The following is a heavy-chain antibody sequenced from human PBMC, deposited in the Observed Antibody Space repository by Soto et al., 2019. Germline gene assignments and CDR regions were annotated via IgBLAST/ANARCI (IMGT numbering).Heavy chain of an antibody. D-gene: IGHD4-17*01. CDR1: GFTFSSYS. CDR2: ISSSSSTI. J-gene: IGHJ1*01. V-gene: IGHV3-48*01. CDR3: ASSDYGDYVSEYFQH. Sequence: EVQLMESGGGLVQPGGSLRLSCAASGFTFSSYSMNWVRQAPGKGLEWVSYISSSSSTIYYADSVKGRFTISRDNAKNSLYLQMNSLRAEDTAVYYCASSDYGDYVSEYFQHWGQGTLVTVSS.